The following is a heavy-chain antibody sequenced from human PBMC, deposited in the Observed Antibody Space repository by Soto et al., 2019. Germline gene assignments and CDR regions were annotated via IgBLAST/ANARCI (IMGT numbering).Heavy chain of an antibody. J-gene: IGHJ5*02. Sequence: NPSETLSLTCTVSGGSISSYYWSWIRQPPGQGLEWIGYIYYSGSTNYNPSLKSRVTISVDTSKNQFSLKLSSVTAADTAVYYCARNRVVGATTSWFDPWGQGTLVTVSS. D-gene: IGHD1-26*01. CDR3: ARNRVVGATTSWFDP. V-gene: IGHV4-59*01. CDR1: GGSISSYY. CDR2: IYYSGST.